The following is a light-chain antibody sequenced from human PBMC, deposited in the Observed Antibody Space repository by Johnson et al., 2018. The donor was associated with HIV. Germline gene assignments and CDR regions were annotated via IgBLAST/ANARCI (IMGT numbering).Light chain of an antibody. CDR2: EDY. J-gene: IGLJ1*01. CDR3: GVWDASLSPHYV. CDR1: SSNIENYF. Sequence: QFVLTQPPSVSAAPGQRVNISCSGHSSNIENYFVSWYQQLPGAAPRLLIYEDYKRPSGIPDRFSGSKSGASATLGITGLQTGDEANYYCGVWDASLSPHYVFGTGTTITGL. V-gene: IGLV1-51*02.